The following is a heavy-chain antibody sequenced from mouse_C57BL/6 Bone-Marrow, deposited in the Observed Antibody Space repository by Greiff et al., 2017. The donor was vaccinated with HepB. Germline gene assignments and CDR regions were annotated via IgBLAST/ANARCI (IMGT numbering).Heavy chain of an antibody. CDR2: ISNGGNTI. CDR3: GRGDY. Sequence: LVESGGGLVQPGGSRKLSCAASGFTFSSFGMHWVRQAPEKGLEWVAFISNGGNTIYYADTLKGRFTVSRDNPRNTLFLQMTSLRSEDTAIYYCGRGDYWGQGTTLTVSS. CDR1: GFTFSSFG. J-gene: IGHJ2*01. V-gene: IGHV5-17*02.